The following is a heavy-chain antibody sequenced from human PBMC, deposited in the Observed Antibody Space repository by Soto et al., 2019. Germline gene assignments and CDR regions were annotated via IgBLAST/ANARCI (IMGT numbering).Heavy chain of an antibody. CDR3: ARLGDNWILYYFDY. V-gene: IGHV4-31*03. CDR2: IYYSGST. D-gene: IGHD1-20*01. CDR1: GGSIGSGGYY. J-gene: IGHJ4*02. Sequence: SETLSLTCTVSGGSIGSGGYYWSWIRQHPGKGLEWIGYIYYSGSTYYNPSLKSRVTISADKSISTAYLQWSSLKASDTAMYYCARLGDNWILYYFDYWGQGTLVTVSS.